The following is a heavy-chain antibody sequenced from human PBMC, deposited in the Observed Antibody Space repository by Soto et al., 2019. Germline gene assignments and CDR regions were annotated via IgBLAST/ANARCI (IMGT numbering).Heavy chain of an antibody. V-gene: IGHV1-46*01. Sequence: QVQLVQSGAEVKKPGASVKISCKTSGDTFSHYYMHWVRQAPGQGLEWMSIIYPSFHSPTYSQNRQGRLTGTGDASTLTVDMELGSLKSEDTAVYYCARAQVSGTIEIGFSVWGQGTLVTVSS. CDR1: GDTFSHYY. CDR3: ARAQVSGTIEIGFSV. D-gene: IGHD1-26*01. CDR2: IYPSFHSP. J-gene: IGHJ3*01.